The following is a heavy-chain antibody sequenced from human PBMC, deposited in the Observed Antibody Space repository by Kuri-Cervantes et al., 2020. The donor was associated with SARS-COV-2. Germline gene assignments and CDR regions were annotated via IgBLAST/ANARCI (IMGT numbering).Heavy chain of an antibody. CDR1: GFTFDDYG. V-gene: IGHV3-20*04. CDR3: AREGHYDFWSGYYEGYWFDP. CDR2: INWNGGST. J-gene: IGHJ5*02. Sequence: GGSLRLSCAASGFTFDDYGMSWVRQAPGKGLEWVSGINWNGGSTGYADSVKGRFTISRDNAKNSRYLQMNSLRAEDTALYYCAREGHYDFWSGYYEGYWFDPWGQGTLVTVSS. D-gene: IGHD3-3*01.